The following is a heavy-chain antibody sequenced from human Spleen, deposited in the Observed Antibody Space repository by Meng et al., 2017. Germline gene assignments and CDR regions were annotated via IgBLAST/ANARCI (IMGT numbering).Heavy chain of an antibody. V-gene: IGHV3-53*05. Sequence: GESLKISCAASGFTVSSNYMSWVRQAPGKGLAWVSVIYSGGSTYYADSVKGRFTISRDKSENTLYLQMNSLRPEDTALYYCARVIAAAYFDYWGQGTLVTVSS. J-gene: IGHJ4*02. CDR2: IYSGGST. CDR3: ARVIAAAYFDY. D-gene: IGHD6-13*01. CDR1: GFTVSSNY.